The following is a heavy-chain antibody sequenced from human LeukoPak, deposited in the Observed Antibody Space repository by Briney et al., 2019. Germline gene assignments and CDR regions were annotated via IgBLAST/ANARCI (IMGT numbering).Heavy chain of an antibody. J-gene: IGHJ4*02. CDR2: IIPILGIA. Sequence: SVKVSCKASGGTFGSYAISWVRQAPGQGLEWMGRIIPILGIANYAQKFQGRVTITADKSTSTAYMELSGLRSEDAAVYYCARDSTLRYFDWPLDYWGQGTLVTVSS. D-gene: IGHD3-9*01. CDR1: GGTFGSYA. V-gene: IGHV1-69*04. CDR3: ARDSTLRYFDWPLDY.